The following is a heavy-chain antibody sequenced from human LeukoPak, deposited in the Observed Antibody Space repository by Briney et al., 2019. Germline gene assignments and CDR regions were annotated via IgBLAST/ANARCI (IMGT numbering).Heavy chain of an antibody. CDR3: ARSAAAGRIVATFGY. D-gene: IGHD5-12*01. Sequence: GGSLRLSCAASGFTFSSYEMNWVRQAPGKGLEWVAILSYDGSSKYYADSVKGRFTISRDNSKKTLYLQMNSLRTEDTAVYYCARSAAAGRIVATFGYWGQGTLVTVSS. V-gene: IGHV3-30*03. J-gene: IGHJ4*02. CDR1: GFTFSSYE. CDR2: LSYDGSSK.